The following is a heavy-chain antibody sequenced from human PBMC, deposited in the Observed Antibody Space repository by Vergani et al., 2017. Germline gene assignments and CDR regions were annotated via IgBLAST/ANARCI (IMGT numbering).Heavy chain of an antibody. Sequence: QVQLQESGPGLVKPSETLSLTCTVSGGSISSYYWSWIRQPPGKGLEWIGYIYYSGSTNYNPSLTSRVTISVDTSKNQFSLKLSSVTAADTAVYYCARLVVPAASDYYYMDGWGKGTTVTVSS. CDR2: IYYSGST. J-gene: IGHJ6*03. D-gene: IGHD2-2*01. V-gene: IGHV4-59*01. CDR1: GGSISSYY. CDR3: ARLVVPAASDYYYMDG.